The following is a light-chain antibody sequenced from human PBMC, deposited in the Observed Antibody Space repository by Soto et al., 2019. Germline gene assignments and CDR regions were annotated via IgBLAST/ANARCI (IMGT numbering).Light chain of an antibody. CDR3: QQYNSYSGT. Sequence: DIQMTQSPSTLSASVGDRVTITCRASQSISIWLAWYQQKPGKAPKLLIYDASSLESGVPSRFIGSGSGTEFTLTISRLQPDDFAGYYCQQYNSYSGTFGQGTKVEIK. CDR1: QSISIW. V-gene: IGKV1-5*01. CDR2: DAS. J-gene: IGKJ1*01.